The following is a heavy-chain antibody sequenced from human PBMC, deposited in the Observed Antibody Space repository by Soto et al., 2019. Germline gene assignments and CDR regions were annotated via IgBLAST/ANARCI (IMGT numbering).Heavy chain of an antibody. CDR1: GFTFNNYA. CDR2: IRNSGGFT. V-gene: IGHV3-23*01. CDR3: AKDYFETKGPYFFDS. Sequence: VQLLESGGGLVQPGGSLRLSCAASGFTFNNYAMNWVRQAPGKGLEWVSAIRNSGGFTYYEDSVKGRFTISRDNSKNPLYLHMTSLRAEDTALYYGAKDYFETKGPYFFDSWGQGTLVTVSS. D-gene: IGHD1-26*01. J-gene: IGHJ4*02.